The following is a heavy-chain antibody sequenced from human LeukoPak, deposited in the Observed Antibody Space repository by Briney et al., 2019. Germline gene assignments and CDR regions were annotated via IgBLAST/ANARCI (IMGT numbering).Heavy chain of an antibody. V-gene: IGHV3-30-3*01. J-gene: IGHJ4*02. Sequence: GGSLRLSCAASGFTFSSYAMHWVRQAPGKGLEWMAVISYDGSNKYYADSVKGRFTISRDNSKNTLYLQMNSLRAEDTAIYYCARESVTSGWYLYWGQGTLVTVSS. D-gene: IGHD6-13*01. CDR1: GFTFSSYA. CDR2: ISYDGSNK. CDR3: ARESVTSGWYLY.